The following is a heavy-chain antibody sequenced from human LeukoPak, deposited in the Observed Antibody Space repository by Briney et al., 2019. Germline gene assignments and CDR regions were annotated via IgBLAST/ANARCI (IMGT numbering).Heavy chain of an antibody. CDR3: ARGPTISETGYFDY. CDR1: GGSFSSYY. CDR2: INHRGDT. J-gene: IGHJ4*03. D-gene: IGHD1-1*01. V-gene: IGHV4-34*01. Sequence: QPSETLSLTCAVYGGSFSSYYWSWIRQSPGKGLEWIAEINHRGDTNYNPSVKSRVTISVDTSKNQFSLKVTSLTAADTAVYYCARGPTISETGYFDYWGRGTLVTVSS.